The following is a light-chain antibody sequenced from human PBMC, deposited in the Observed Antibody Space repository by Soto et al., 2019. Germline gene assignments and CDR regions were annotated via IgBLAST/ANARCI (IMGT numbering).Light chain of an antibody. CDR3: QHYNSYSEA. J-gene: IGKJ1*01. V-gene: IGKV1-5*03. Sequence: DIQMTQSPSSLSASVGDRFAMTCRASQNIDFYLNWYQQKPGKAPKLLIYKASTLKSGVPSRFSGSGSGTEFTLTISSLQPDDFATYYCQHYNSYSEAFGQGTKVDIK. CDR1: QNIDFY. CDR2: KAS.